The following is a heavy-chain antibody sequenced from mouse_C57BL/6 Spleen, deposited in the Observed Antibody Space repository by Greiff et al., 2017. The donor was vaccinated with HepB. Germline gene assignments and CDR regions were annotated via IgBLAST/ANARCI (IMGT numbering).Heavy chain of an antibody. Sequence: EVKLQESGPELVKPGASVKIPCKASGYTFTDYNMDWVKQSHGKSLEWIGDINPNNGGTIYNQKFKGKATLTVDKSSSTAYMELRSLTSEDTAVYYCAREGTGRGFAYWGQGTLVTVSA. V-gene: IGHV1-18*01. CDR1: GYTFTDYN. CDR3: AREGTGRGFAY. D-gene: IGHD4-1*01. CDR2: INPNNGGT. J-gene: IGHJ3*01.